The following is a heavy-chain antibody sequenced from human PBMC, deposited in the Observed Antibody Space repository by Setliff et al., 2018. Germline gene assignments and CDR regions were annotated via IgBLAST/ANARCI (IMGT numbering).Heavy chain of an antibody. CDR2: VHTKTGNP. D-gene: IGHD6-13*01. V-gene: IGHV7-4-1*02. J-gene: IGHJ4*02. Sequence: ASVKVSCKASGYSFLSYGITWVRQAPGQGLEWMGWVHTKTGNPTYAQGFTGRFVFSLDTSVTTAYLQTSSLKAEDTATYYCARETVGNSWYDFWGQGTPVTVSS. CDR1: GYSFLSYG. CDR3: ARETVGNSWYDF.